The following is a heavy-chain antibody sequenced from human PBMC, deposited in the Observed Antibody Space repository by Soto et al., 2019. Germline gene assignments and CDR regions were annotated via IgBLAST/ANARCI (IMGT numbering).Heavy chain of an antibody. CDR3: ARTRGGYGYYYYYVMDV. Sequence: SEALSLTCTVSGGSVSSDYWSWIRQPRGKGLEWMGGIYYSGRTNYNPSLKSRVTISVDTSKNQFSLKLSSVTAAETAVYYCARTRGGYGYYYYYVMDVWVQGPTVIVSS. V-gene: IGHV4-59*02. D-gene: IGHD3-22*01. CDR1: GGSVSSDY. CDR2: IYYSGRT. J-gene: IGHJ6*02.